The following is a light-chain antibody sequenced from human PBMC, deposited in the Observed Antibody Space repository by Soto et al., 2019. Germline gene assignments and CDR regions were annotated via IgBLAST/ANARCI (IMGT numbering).Light chain of an antibody. J-gene: IGLJ2*01. CDR2: EDD. Sequence: NFMLTHPHSVSESPGKTVTISCTRTRGSIASNYVQWYQQRPGSAPTTLIYEDDQRPSGVPDRFSGSIDRSSNSASLTISGLKTEDEADYYCQSYDSSNPVVFGGGTKVTVL. V-gene: IGLV6-57*04. CDR3: QSYDSSNPVV. CDR1: RGSIASNY.